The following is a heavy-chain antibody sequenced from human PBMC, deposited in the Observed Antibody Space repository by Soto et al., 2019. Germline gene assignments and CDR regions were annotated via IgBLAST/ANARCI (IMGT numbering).Heavy chain of an antibody. J-gene: IGHJ4*02. CDR2: IYYSGST. V-gene: IGHV4-59*01. CDR3: AGINSSGYYIFGY. CDR1: GGSISSYY. D-gene: IGHD3-22*01. Sequence: PSETLSLTCTVSGGSISSYYWSWIRQPPGKGLEWIGYIYYSGSTNYNPSLKSRVTISVDTSKNQFSLKLSSVTAADTAVYYCAGINSSGYYIFGYWGQGTLVTVPQ.